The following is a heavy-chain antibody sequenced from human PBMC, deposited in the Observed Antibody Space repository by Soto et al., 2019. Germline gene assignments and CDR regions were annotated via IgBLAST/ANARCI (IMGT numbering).Heavy chain of an antibody. Sequence: QVQLQESGPGLVKPSETLSLTCTVSGGSISSYYWSWIRQPPGKGLEWIGYIYYSGSTNYNPSLMSRVTTSLNTSRKQFSRSLRSVTAADTAVYYCARGRGGWFINQLLNAFDIWGQGTMVSVSS. D-gene: IGHD2-2*01. CDR2: IYYSGST. J-gene: IGHJ3*02. CDR3: ARGRGGWFINQLLNAFDI. CDR1: GGSISSYY. V-gene: IGHV4-59*01.